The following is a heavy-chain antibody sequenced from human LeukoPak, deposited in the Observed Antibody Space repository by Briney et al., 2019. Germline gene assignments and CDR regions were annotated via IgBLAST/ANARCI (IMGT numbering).Heavy chain of an antibody. V-gene: IGHV3-11*06. CDR1: GFTFSDHY. D-gene: IGHD6-19*01. CDR3: ARGSRIAVD. J-gene: IGHJ4*02. CDR2: ISGSSSST. Sequence: GGSLRLSCAASGFTFSDHYMSWIRQAPGKGLEWVPYISGSSSSTNYADSVKGRFTISRDNAKNSLYLQMNSLRAEDTAVYYCARGSRIAVDWGQGTLVTVSS.